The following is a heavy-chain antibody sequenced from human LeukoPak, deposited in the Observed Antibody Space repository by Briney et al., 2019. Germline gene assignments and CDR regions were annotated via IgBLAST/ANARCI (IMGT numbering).Heavy chain of an antibody. CDR3: AREWDYYGSGSYPSRSYSSMFRTAFDI. CDR1: GCSISSYY. J-gene: IGHJ3*02. CDR2: IYYSGST. V-gene: IGHV4-59*01. Sequence: SETLTLTCTVSGCSISSYYLSWIRQPPGKGLEWIGYIYYSGSTNYNPSRKSRVTISVDTSKNPLSLKLSSVTAADTAVYYCAREWDYYGSGSYPSRSYSSMFRTAFDIWGPGTMVTVSS. D-gene: IGHD3-10*01.